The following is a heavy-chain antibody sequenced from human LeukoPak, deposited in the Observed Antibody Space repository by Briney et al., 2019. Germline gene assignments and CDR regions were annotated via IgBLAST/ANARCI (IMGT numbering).Heavy chain of an antibody. D-gene: IGHD3-3*01. J-gene: IGHJ6*03. V-gene: IGHV1-3*01. CDR2: INAGNGNT. Sequence: GASVKVSCKASGYTFTSYAMHWVRQAPGQRLEWMGWINAGNGNTKYSQKFQGRVTITRDTSASTAYMELSSLRSEDTAVYYCARHGPITIFGVVHYYYMDVWGKGTTVTVSS. CDR3: ARHGPITIFGVVHYYYMDV. CDR1: GYTFTSYA.